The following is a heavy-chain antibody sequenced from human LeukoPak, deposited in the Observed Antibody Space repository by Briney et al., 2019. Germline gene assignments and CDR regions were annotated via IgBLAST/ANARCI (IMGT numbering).Heavy chain of an antibody. CDR3: AKDQDPYDSSGYFYYSYYNGMDV. D-gene: IGHD3-22*01. Sequence: GGSLRLSCAASGFTFSGYGMHWVRQAPGEGLEWVAVISYDGSNKYYADSVKGRFTISRDSSKNTLYLQMNSLRAEDTAVYYCAKDQDPYDSSGYFYYSYYNGMDVWGQGTTVTVSS. CDR1: GFTFSGYG. V-gene: IGHV3-30*18. J-gene: IGHJ6*02. CDR2: ISYDGSNK.